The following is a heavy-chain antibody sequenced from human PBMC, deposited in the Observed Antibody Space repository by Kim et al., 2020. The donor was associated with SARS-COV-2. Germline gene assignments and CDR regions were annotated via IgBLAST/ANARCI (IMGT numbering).Heavy chain of an antibody. Sequence: GGSLRLSCVASGFTFSSFAMTWVRQAPGKGLEWVSFLSDSGGDTFYADSVKGRFTISRDNSKNTLYLQMNSLRAEDTAVYYCAKTDIPARRQWYFDLWGHGTLVTVSS. V-gene: IGHV3-23*01. CDR1: GFTFSSFA. CDR3: AKTDIPARRQWYFDL. D-gene: IGHD6-13*01. CDR2: LSDSGGDT. J-gene: IGHJ2*01.